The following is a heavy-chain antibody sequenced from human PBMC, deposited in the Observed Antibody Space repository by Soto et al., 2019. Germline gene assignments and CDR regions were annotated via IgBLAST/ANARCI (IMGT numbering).Heavy chain of an antibody. CDR1: GYTFTGHY. Sequence: QVQLVQSGAEVKPPGASVTVSCKASGYTFTGHYMHWVRQVSGKRLEYLGWLKSDNGGAYYAAKFQGRVTFTRDTSTTTAYMELNGLRSDDTAVYFCARDLCPLGSGSACPLYGLDLWGQGTTVTVSS. V-gene: IGHV1-2*02. CDR2: LKSDNGGA. J-gene: IGHJ6*02. CDR3: ARDLCPLGSGSACPLYGLDL. D-gene: IGHD3-10*01.